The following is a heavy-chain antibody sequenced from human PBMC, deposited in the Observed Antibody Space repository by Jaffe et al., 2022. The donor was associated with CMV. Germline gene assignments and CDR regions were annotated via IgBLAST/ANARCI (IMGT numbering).Heavy chain of an antibody. Sequence: QLQLQESGPGLVKPSETLSLTCTVSGGSISSSSYYWGWIRQPPGKGLEWIGSIYYSGSTYYNPSLKSRVTISVDTSKNQFSLKLSSVTAADTAVYYCARRPIGGYSYGYKGSYNWFDPWGQGTLVTVSS. CDR3: ARRPIGGYSYGYKGSYNWFDP. CDR2: IYYSGST. CDR1: GGSISSSSYY. J-gene: IGHJ5*02. D-gene: IGHD5-18*01. V-gene: IGHV4-39*01.